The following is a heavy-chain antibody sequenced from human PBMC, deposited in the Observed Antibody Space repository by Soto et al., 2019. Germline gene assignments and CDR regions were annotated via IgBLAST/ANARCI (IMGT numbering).Heavy chain of an antibody. Sequence: SETLSLTCTASGGSISSSSYYWGWIRQPPGKGLEWIGSIYYSGSTYYNPSLKSRVTISVDTSKNQFSLKLSSVTAADTAVYYCARLDGDYLANWFDPWGQGTLVTVSS. CDR3: ARLDGDYLANWFDP. D-gene: IGHD4-17*01. CDR1: GGSISSSSYY. J-gene: IGHJ5*02. V-gene: IGHV4-39*01. CDR2: IYYSGST.